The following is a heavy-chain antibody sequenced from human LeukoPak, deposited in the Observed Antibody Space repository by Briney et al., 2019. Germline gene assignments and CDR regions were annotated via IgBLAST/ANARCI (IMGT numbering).Heavy chain of an antibody. D-gene: IGHD4-23*01. CDR1: GYTFTGYY. CDR2: INPNSGGT. V-gene: IGHV1-2*02. CDR3: ARDWQTYGGKEVYFDY. J-gene: IGHJ4*02. Sequence: GASVKVSCKASGYTFTGYYMHWVRQAPGQGLEWMGWINPNSGGTNYAQKFQGRVTMTRDTSISTAYMELSRLRSDDTAVYYCARDWQTYGGKEVYFDYWGQGTLVTVSS.